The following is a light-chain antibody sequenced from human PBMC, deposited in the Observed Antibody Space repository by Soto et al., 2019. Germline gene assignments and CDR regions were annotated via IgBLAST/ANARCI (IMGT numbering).Light chain of an antibody. CDR3: AAWDDSLSGPV. J-gene: IGLJ2*01. CDR1: SSSIGTNY. V-gene: IGLV1-47*01. Sequence: QSVLTQPPSASGTPGQRVTMSCSGSSSSIGTNYVYWYQQFPGTAPKLLIYNNYQRPSGVPDRFSGSKSGTSASLAITGLQSADEADYYCAAWDDSLSGPVFGGGTKLTVL. CDR2: NNY.